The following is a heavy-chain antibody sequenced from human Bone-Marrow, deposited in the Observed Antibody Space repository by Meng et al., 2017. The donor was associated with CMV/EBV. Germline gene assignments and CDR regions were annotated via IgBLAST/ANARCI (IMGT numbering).Heavy chain of an antibody. J-gene: IGHJ6*02. V-gene: IGHV4-34*01. D-gene: IGHD2-2*01. CDR3: ARDTHIVVVPAAIYYYYGMDV. Sequence: GSLRLSCAVYGASFSGYYWSWIRQPPGKGLEWIGEINHSGTTNYNPSFKGRVIISIDMSKKQFSLKMTSVTAADTDVYYCARDTHIVVVPAAIYYYYGMDVWGQGTTVTVSS. CDR2: INHSGTT. CDR1: GASFSGYY.